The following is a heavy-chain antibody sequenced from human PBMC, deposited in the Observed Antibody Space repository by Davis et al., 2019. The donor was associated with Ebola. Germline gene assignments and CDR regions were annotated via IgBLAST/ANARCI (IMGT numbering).Heavy chain of an antibody. D-gene: IGHD2-15*01. Sequence: GESLKISCTTSGYIFTHKLIGWVRQMSVKVLVWMRIIYPDDSDTRYSPSFQGQVTMSVDKSISTAYLQWSSLEASDTAMYYCARAPGYCISSGRTCQFDCWGQGTLLTVSS. CDR2: IYPDDSDT. CDR1: GYIFTHKL. J-gene: IGHJ4*02. CDR3: ARAPGYCISSGRTCQFDC. V-gene: IGHV5-51*01.